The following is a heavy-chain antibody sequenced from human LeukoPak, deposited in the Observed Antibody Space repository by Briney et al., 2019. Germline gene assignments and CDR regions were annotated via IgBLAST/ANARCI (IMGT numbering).Heavy chain of an antibody. CDR1: GFTFSDYY. J-gene: IGHJ3*02. CDR3: ARVSVLYPDAFDI. V-gene: IGHV3-11*04. CDR2: ISSSGSTI. D-gene: IGHD2-2*02. Sequence: AGSLRLSCAASGFTFSDYYMSWIRQAPGKGLEWVSYISSSGSTIYYADSVKGRFTISRDNAKNSLYLQMNSLRAEDTAVYYCARVSVLYPDAFDIWGQGTMVTVSS.